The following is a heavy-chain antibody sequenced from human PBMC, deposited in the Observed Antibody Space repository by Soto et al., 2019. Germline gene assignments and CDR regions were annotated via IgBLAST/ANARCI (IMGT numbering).Heavy chain of an antibody. V-gene: IGHV1-69*13. D-gene: IGHD3-10*01. J-gene: IGHJ5*02. CDR2: IIPIFGTA. CDR1: GGTFSSYA. CDR3: AVVRGVIITPKINWFDH. Sequence: SVKVSCKASGGTFSSYAISWVRQAPGQGLEWMGGIIPIFGTANYAQKFQGRVTITADESTSTAYMELSSLRSKDTAVYYCAVVRGVIITPKINWFDHWGQGTLVTVSS.